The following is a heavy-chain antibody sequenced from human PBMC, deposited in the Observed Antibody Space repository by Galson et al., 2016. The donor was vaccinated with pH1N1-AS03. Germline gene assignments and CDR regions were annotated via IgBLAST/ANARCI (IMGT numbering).Heavy chain of an antibody. CDR3: ARAFEEYLLRDYSSVFDS. J-gene: IGHJ4*02. Sequence: PVKVSCKASGYTFSNYGITWVRQAPGQGLQWMGWIKNNNDNTIYGQNFQGRVTLTTDPSTNTAYMELKNLRSDDTGVYYCARAFEEYLLRDYSSVFDSWGQGTLVTVSS. CDR2: IKNNNDNT. V-gene: IGHV1-18*01. D-gene: IGHD2/OR15-2a*01. CDR1: GYTFSNYG.